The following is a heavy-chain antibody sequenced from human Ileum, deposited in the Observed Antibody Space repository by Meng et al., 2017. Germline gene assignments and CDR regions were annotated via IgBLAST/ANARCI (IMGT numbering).Heavy chain of an antibody. CDR2: IKPDGSRE. Sequence: GESLKISCAASGFILSSHWMSWVRQAPGKGLEWVAHIKPDGSREYYLDSVKGRFTISRDNAKNSLYLQINSLRVEDTAVYFCARDSNWSLGSWGQGTLVTVSS. D-gene: IGHD5-24*01. CDR1: GFILSSHW. J-gene: IGHJ5*02. V-gene: IGHV3-7*01. CDR3: ARDSNWSLGS.